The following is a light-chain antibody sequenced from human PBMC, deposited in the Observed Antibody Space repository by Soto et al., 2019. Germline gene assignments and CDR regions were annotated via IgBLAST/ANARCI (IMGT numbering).Light chain of an antibody. CDR3: QQYNDWPLT. Sequence: EIVMTQSPATLSVSPGERATLSCRASPSVTNYLAWYQQKPGQAPSLLIYGAFTRATGIPARFSGTGSGTEFTLTISSLQSEDFALYYCQQYNDWPLTFGQGTKVDIK. CDR2: GAF. CDR1: PSVTNY. J-gene: IGKJ1*01. V-gene: IGKV3-15*01.